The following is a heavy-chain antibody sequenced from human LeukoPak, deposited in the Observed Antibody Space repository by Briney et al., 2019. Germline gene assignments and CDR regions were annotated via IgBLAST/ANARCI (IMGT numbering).Heavy chain of an antibody. CDR3: AGSERNHGDY. D-gene: IGHD3-10*01. J-gene: IGHJ4*02. V-gene: IGHV4-39*01. CDR2: IYYSGST. CDR1: GGSISSSSYY. Sequence: SETLSLTCPVSGGSISSSSYYWGWIRQPPGKGLEWIGSIYYSGSTYYNPSLKSRVTISVDTSKNQFSLKLSSVTAADTAVYYCAGSERNHGDYWGQGTLVTVSS.